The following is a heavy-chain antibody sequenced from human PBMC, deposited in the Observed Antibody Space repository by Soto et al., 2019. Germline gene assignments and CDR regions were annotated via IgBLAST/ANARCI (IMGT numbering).Heavy chain of an antibody. D-gene: IGHD4-17*01. V-gene: IGHV2-5*02. CDR1: GFSLSTNGVG. CDR2: IYWDDDK. Sequence: QITLKESGPTLVNPTQTLTLTCTFSGFSLSTNGVGVGWIRQPPGQALEWLALIYWDDDKRYSSSLKSRLTITKDTSKNQVVLTMTNMDPVDTATYYCARVYSYYGDPVYWGQGTLVTVSS. J-gene: IGHJ4*02. CDR3: ARVYSYYGDPVY.